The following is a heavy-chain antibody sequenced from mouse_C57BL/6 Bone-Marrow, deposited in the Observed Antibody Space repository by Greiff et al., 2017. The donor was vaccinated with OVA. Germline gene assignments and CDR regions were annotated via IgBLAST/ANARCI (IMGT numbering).Heavy chain of an antibody. J-gene: IGHJ2*01. CDR2: IDPETGGT. CDR1: GYTFTDYE. D-gene: IGHD2-3*01. CDR3: TTSNGYYERGYFDY. V-gene: IGHV1-15*01. Sequence: VQLQQSGAELVRPGASVTLSCKASGYTFTDYEMHWVKQTPVHGLEWIGAIDPETGGTAYNQKFKGKAILTADKSSSTAYMELRSLTSEDSAVYYCTTSNGYYERGYFDYWGQGTTLTVSS.